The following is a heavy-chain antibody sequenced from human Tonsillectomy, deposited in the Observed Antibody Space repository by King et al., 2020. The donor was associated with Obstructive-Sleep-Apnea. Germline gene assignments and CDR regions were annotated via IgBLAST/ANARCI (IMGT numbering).Heavy chain of an antibody. CDR2: INPNSGGT. CDR3: ARVGDSQLFYSKRIAAAGTDAFDI. J-gene: IGHJ3*02. Sequence: VQLVQSGAEVKKPGASVKVSCKASGYTFTGYYMHWVRQAPGQGLEWMGGINPNSGGTNYAQKFQGRFTMTRDTSISTAYMELSRLRSDDTAVYYCARVGDSQLFYSKRIAAAGTDAFDIWGQGTMVTVSS. V-gene: IGHV1-2*02. D-gene: IGHD6-13*01. CDR1: GYTFTGYY.